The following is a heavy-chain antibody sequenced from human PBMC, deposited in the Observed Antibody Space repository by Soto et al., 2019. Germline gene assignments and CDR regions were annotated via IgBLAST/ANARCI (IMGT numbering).Heavy chain of an antibody. Sequence: TSETLSPPCTLSGWSISSYYWSWIRQPPGKGLEWIGYIYYSGSTNYNPSLKSRVTISVDTSKNQFSLKLSSVTAADTAVYYCARAAHYSSPFRWFDPWGQGTLVTVSS. D-gene: IGHD6-13*01. CDR1: GWSISSYY. V-gene: IGHV4-59*12. CDR2: IYYSGST. CDR3: ARAAHYSSPFRWFDP. J-gene: IGHJ5*02.